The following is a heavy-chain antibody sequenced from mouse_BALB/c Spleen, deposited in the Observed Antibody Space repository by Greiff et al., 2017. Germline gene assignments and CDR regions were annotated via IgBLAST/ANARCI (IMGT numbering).Heavy chain of an antibody. V-gene: IGHV1-82*01. CDR2: IYPGDGDT. CDR1: GYAFSSSW. J-gene: IGHJ4*01. CDR3: ARDASSYAMDY. D-gene: IGHD1-1*01. Sequence: QVQLKQSGPELVKPGASVKISCKASGYAFSSSWMNWVKQRPGQGLEWIGRIYPGDGDTNYNGKFKGKATLTADKSSSTAYMQLSSLTSVDSAVYFCARDASSYAMDYWGQGTSVTVSS.